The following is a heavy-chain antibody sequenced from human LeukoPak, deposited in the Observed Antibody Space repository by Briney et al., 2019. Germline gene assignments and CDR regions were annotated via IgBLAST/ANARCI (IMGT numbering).Heavy chain of an antibody. J-gene: IGHJ3*02. CDR3: ARRVAYCSSTSCSFDI. CDR1: GGSISSYY. Sequence: PSETLSLTCTVSGGSISSYYWSWIRQPPGKGLEWIGYIYYSGSTNYNPSLKSRVTISVDTSKNQFSLKLSSVTAADTAVYYCARRVAYCSSTSCSFDIWGQGTMVTVSS. V-gene: IGHV4-59*08. CDR2: IYYSGST. D-gene: IGHD2-2*01.